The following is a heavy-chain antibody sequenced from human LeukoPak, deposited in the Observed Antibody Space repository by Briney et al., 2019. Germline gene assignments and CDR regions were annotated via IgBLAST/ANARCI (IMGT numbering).Heavy chain of an antibody. Sequence: PGGSLRLSCAASGFTFSSYAMSWVRQAPGKGLEWVSAISGSGGSTYYADSVKGRFTISRDNSKNTLYLQMNSLRAEDTAVYYCAKDHAYYDSSGYYQDFDYWGQGTLVTVSS. J-gene: IGHJ4*02. D-gene: IGHD3-22*01. V-gene: IGHV3-23*01. CDR2: ISGSGGST. CDR1: GFTFSSYA. CDR3: AKDHAYYDSSGYYQDFDY.